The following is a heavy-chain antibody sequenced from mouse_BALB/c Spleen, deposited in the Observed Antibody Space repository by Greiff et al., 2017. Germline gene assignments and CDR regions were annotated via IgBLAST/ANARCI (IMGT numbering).Heavy chain of an antibody. Sequence: VQRVESGPGLVQPSQSLSITCTVSGFSLTSYGVHWVRQSPGKGLEWLGVIWSGGSTDYNAAFISRLSISKDNSKSQVFFKMNSLQADDTAIYYCARNGGRGGYYYAMDYWGQGTSVTVSS. J-gene: IGHJ4*01. D-gene: IGHD3-3*01. CDR1: GFSLTSYG. CDR3: ARNGGRGGYYYAMDY. CDR2: IWSGGST. V-gene: IGHV2-4-1*01.